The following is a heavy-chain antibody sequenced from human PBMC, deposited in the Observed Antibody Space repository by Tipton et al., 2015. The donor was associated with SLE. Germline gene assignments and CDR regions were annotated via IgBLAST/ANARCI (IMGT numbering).Heavy chain of an antibody. CDR2: IYHSGTT. CDR3: ARSLWFGELFYFDY. CDR1: GLIVTSNY. J-gene: IGHJ4*02. Sequence: LRLSCAASGLIVTSNYMSWVRQAPGKGLECIGYIYHSGTTKYNPSLKSRVTISVDTSKNQFSLRLSSVTAADTAVFYCARSLWFGELFYFDYWGQGILVTVSS. V-gene: IGHV4-59*02. D-gene: IGHD3-10*01.